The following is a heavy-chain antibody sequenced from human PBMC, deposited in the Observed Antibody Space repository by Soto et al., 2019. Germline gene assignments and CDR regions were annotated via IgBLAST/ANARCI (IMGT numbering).Heavy chain of an antibody. J-gene: IGHJ3*02. CDR2: ISAHNGNS. D-gene: IGHD3-10*01. CDR1: GYTFTNYG. CDR3: ARAWFGELWEALAI. V-gene: IGHV1-18*01. Sequence: ASVKVSCKASGYTFTNYGISWVRQAPGQGLEWMAWISAHNGNSKYAQKVQGRVTVTTDTPTSTAYMELRSLRSDDTAVYYCARAWFGELWEALAIRGQGTMVTVSS.